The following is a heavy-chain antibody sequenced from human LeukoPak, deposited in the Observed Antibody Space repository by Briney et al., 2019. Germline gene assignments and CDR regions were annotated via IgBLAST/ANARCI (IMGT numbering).Heavy chain of an antibody. V-gene: IGHV3-30*18. CDR3: AKDRSGYFDY. Sequence: QSGGSLRLSCAASGFTFSSYGMPWVRQAPGKGLEWVAVISYDGSNKYYADSVKGRFTISRGNSKNTLYLQMNSLRAEDTAVYYCAKDRSGYFDYWGQGTLVTVSS. CDR2: ISYDGSNK. D-gene: IGHD3-22*01. CDR1: GFTFSSYG. J-gene: IGHJ4*02.